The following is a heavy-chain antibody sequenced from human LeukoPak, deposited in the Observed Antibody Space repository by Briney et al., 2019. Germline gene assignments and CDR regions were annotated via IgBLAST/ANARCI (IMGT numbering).Heavy chain of an antibody. CDR2: INAGNGNT. D-gene: IGHD3-10*01. V-gene: IGHV1-3*01. CDR3: ARGGSGSYEYTNWFDP. CDR1: GYTFTSYA. Sequence: ASVKVSCKASGYTFTSYAMHWVRQAPGQRLEWMGWINAGNGNTKYSQKFQGRVTITRDTSASTAYMELSSLRSEDTAVYYCARGGSGSYEYTNWFDPWGQGTLVTVSS. J-gene: IGHJ5*02.